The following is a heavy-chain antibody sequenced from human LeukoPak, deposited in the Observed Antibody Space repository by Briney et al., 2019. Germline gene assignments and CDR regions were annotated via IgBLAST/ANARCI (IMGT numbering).Heavy chain of an antibody. CDR3: ARGRGCSSTSCYEWCWFDP. CDR2: INHSGST. V-gene: IGHV4-34*01. Sequence: NPSETLSLTCAVYGGSFSGYYWSWIRQPPGKGLEWIGEINHSGSTNYNPSLKSRVTISVDTSKNQFSLKLSSVTAADTAVYYCARGRGCSSTSCYEWCWFDPWGQGTLVTVSS. CDR1: GGSFSGYY. D-gene: IGHD2-2*01. J-gene: IGHJ5*02.